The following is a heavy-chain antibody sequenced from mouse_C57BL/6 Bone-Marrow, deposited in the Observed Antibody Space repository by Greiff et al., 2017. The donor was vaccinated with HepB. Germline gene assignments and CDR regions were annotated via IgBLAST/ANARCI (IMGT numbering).Heavy chain of an antibody. CDR1: GFTFSSYG. D-gene: IGHD1-1*01. Sequence: EVQLVESGGDLVKPGGSLKLSCAASGFTFSSYGMSWVRQTPDKRLEWVATISSGGSYTDYPDSVKGRFTISRDTAKNTLYLQMSSLKSEDTAMYYCARQVGITTVVDIWAMDYWGQGTSVTVSS. CDR2: ISSGGSYT. CDR3: ARQVGITTVVDIWAMDY. J-gene: IGHJ4*01. V-gene: IGHV5-6*01.